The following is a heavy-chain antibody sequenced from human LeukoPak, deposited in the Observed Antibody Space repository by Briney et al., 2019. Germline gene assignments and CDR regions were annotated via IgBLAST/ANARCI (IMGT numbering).Heavy chain of an antibody. CDR2: IHHSGSA. CDR3: ARDQYLDVLTGDRRYYFDY. CDR1: GYSINSGYY. V-gene: IGHV4-38-2*02. D-gene: IGHD3-9*01. Sequence: SETLSLTCTVSGYSINSGYYWGWIRQPPGKGLEWIGSIHHSGSAYYNPSLQSRVTISVDTSNNQFSLKLNSVTAADTAVYHCARDQYLDVLTGDRRYYFDYWGQGALVTVSS. J-gene: IGHJ4*02.